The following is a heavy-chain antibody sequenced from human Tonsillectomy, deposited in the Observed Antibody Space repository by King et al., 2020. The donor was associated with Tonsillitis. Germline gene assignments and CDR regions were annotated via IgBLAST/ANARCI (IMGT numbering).Heavy chain of an antibody. CDR1: EFSFSSYD. J-gene: IGHJ3*01. CDR3: VSEGRTTTLRGFDA. Sequence: VQLVESGGAVVQPGRSLRLSCAASEFSFSSYDMHWLRQAPGKGPEWVAFISFDGRNKFYTDSVPGRFTVSRDNSRNTLFLKRNKWRTEDTALDSCVSEGRTTTLRGFDAWGQGTMVTVSS. CDR2: ISFDGRNK. V-gene: IGHV3-30*04. D-gene: IGHD4-11*01.